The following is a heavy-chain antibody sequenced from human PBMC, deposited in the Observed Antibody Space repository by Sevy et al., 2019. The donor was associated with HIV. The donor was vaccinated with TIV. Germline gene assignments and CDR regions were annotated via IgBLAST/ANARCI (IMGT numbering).Heavy chain of an antibody. V-gene: IGHV4-4*07. Sequence: SETLSLTCTVSGGSISSYYWSWIRQPAGKGLEWIGRIYTSGSTNYNPSLKSRVTMSVNTSNNQCSLKLSSVTAADTAVDYCARVTGTRYYYMDFWGKGTTVTVSS. CDR3: ARVTGTRYYYMDF. J-gene: IGHJ6*03. CDR2: IYTSGST. CDR1: GGSISSYY. D-gene: IGHD1-20*01.